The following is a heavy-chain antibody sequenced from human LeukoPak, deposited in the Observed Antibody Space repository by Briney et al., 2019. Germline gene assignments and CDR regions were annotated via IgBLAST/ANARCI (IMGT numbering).Heavy chain of an antibody. Sequence: GGSLRLSCAASGFTFSSYSMNWVRQAPGKGLEWVSYISSSSSTIYYADSVKGRFAISRDNAKNSLYLQMNSLRAEDTAVYYCARDSLYYYDSSGYYQYYFDYWGQGTLVTVSS. CDR3: ARDSLYYYDSSGYYQYYFDY. J-gene: IGHJ4*02. D-gene: IGHD3-22*01. CDR1: GFTFSSYS. CDR2: ISSSSSTI. V-gene: IGHV3-48*01.